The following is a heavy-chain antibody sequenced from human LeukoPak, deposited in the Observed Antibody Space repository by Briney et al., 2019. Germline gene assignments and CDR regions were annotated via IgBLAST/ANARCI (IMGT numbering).Heavy chain of an antibody. CDR3: AKDFDLGNGFDY. V-gene: IGHV3-30*02. CDR1: GFTFSSYG. CDR2: IWYGGSNK. D-gene: IGHD7-27*01. J-gene: IGHJ4*02. Sequence: GESLRLSCAASGFTFSSYGMHWVRQAPGKGLEWVAVIWYGGSNKYYADSVKGRFTISRDNSKNTLYLQMNSLRAEDTAVYYCAKDFDLGNGFDYWGQGTLVTVSS.